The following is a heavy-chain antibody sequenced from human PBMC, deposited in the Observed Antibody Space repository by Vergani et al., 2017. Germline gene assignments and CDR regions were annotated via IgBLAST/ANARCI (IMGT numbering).Heavy chain of an antibody. CDR1: GYTFTSYY. Sequence: QVQLVQSGAEVKKPGASVKVSCKASGYTFTSYYMHWVRQAPGQGLEWMGIINPSGGSTSYAQKFQGRVTMTRDTSTSTVYMELISLRSEDTAVYYCARDLGGRYSYDYWGQGTLVTVSS. V-gene: IGHV1-46*01. D-gene: IGHD3-10*01. CDR2: INPSGGST. CDR3: ARDLGGRYSYDY. J-gene: IGHJ4*02.